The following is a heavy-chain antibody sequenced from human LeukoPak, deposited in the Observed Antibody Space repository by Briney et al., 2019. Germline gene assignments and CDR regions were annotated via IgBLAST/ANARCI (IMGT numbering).Heavy chain of an antibody. V-gene: IGHV3-74*01. D-gene: IGHD2-2*01. J-gene: IGHJ1*01. Sequence: PGGSLRVSCAASGFTFSSYWMHWVRQAPGKGLVWVSRINSDGSSTNYADSVKGRFTISRDNAKNTLYLQMNSLRAEDTAVYYCARGTGYCSSTSCYGAEYFQHWGQGTLVTVSS. CDR3: ARGTGYCSSTSCYGAEYFQH. CDR1: GFTFSSYW. CDR2: INSDGSST.